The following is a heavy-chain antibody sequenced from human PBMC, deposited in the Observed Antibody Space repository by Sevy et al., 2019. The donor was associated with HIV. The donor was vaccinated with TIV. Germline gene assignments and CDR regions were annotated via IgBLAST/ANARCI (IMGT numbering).Heavy chain of an antibody. J-gene: IGHJ6*02. CDR3: ARDGQVYSSSSGGYYYYGMDV. CDR2: ISAYNGKT. Sequence: ASVKVSCKASGYTFTSYGISWVRQAPGQGLEWMGWISAYNGKTNFAQMLQDKFTMTTDTSTSTAYMELRSLRSDDTAVYYCARDGQVYSSSSGGYYYYGMDVWGQGTTVTVSS. CDR1: GYTFTSYG. V-gene: IGHV1-18*04. D-gene: IGHD6-6*01.